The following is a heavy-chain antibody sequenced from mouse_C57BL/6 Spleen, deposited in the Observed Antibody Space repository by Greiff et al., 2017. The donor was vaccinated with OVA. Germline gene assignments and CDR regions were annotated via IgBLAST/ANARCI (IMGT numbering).Heavy chain of an antibody. Sequence: EVKLVESGGGLVKPGGSLKLSCAASGFTFSSYAMSWVRQTPEKRLEWVATISDGGSYTYYPDNVKGRFTISRDNAKNNLYLQMSHLKSEDTAMYYCARDLLTDYWGQGTTLTVSS. V-gene: IGHV5-4*01. CDR1: GFTFSSYA. D-gene: IGHD1-1*01. CDR3: ARDLLTDY. CDR2: ISDGGSYT. J-gene: IGHJ2*01.